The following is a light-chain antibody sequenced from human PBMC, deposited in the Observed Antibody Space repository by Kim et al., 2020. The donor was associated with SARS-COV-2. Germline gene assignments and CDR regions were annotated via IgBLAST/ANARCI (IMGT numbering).Light chain of an antibody. Sequence: VSPGERATLSGRASQSVSRNFAWYQQVPDQAPRLLIYDASIRVTGIPARFTGSGSGTEFTLTISSLQSEDFAFYFCHQYNKWPPTFGQGTKVDIK. CDR1: QSVSRN. CDR3: HQYNKWPPT. J-gene: IGKJ1*01. CDR2: DAS. V-gene: IGKV3-15*01.